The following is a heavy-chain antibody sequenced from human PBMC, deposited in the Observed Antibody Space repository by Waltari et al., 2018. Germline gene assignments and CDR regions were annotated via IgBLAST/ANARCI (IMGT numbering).Heavy chain of an antibody. CDR2: LHQSGRS. CDR3: ASDRGRGLYLDS. V-gene: IGHV4-4*02. J-gene: IGHJ4*02. D-gene: IGHD2-15*01. Sequence: WSWGRQSPGKGLEWIGQLHQSGRSNYNPSLERRVTVSMDTSKNQFARRVTSVTAADTAIYYCASDRGRGLYLDSWGQGTLVTVSP.